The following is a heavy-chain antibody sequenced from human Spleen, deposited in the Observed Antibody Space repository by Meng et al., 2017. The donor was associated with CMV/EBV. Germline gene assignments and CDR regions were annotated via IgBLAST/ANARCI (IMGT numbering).Heavy chain of an antibody. V-gene: IGHV4-39*07. CDR2: IYYSGST. Sequence: CTVSGDSVSATSYYWGWIRQPPGKGLEWIGTIYYSGSTYYNPSLKSRVTISLDTSKNQFSLNLSSVTAADTAVYYCARDHSDLYFDYWGQGTLVTVSS. D-gene: IGHD3-3*01. CDR3: ARDHSDLYFDY. CDR1: GDSVSATSYY. J-gene: IGHJ4*02.